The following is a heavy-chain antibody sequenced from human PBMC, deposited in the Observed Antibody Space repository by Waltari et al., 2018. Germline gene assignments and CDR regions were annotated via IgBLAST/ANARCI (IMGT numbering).Heavy chain of an antibody. D-gene: IGHD7-27*01. CDR3: AKDLNWVTW. CDR1: GFPFSSAW. V-gene: IGHV3-7*01. Sequence: EVQVVESGGDLVQPGGSLRLSCTDSGFPFSSAWMTWVRQAPGKGLEWVASINGDASEKNYVDSVKGRFTVSRDNAQSSLYLQMNSLRVEDTAIYYCAKDLNWVTWWGQGTLVTVSS. CDR2: INGDASEK. J-gene: IGHJ4*02.